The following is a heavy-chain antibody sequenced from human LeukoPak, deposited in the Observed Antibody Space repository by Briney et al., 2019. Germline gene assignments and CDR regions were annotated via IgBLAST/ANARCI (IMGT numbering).Heavy chain of an antibody. CDR3: ANSYDYVWGSYRHYYYYGMDV. CDR1: GFTVSSNY. CDR2: IYSGGST. Sequence: GGSLRLSCAASGFTVSSNYMSWVRQAPGKGLEWVSVIYSGGSTYYADSVKGRFTISRDNSMNTLYLQMNSLRAEDTAVYYCANSYDYVWGSYRHYYYYGMDVWGQGTTVTVSS. J-gene: IGHJ6*02. D-gene: IGHD3-16*02. V-gene: IGHV3-53*01.